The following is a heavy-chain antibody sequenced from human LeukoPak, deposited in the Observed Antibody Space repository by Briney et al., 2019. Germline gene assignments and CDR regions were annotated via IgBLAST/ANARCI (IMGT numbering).Heavy chain of an antibody. Sequence: GGSLRLSCAASGFTFSDYTMNWVRQAPGKGLEWVSSISPSSSYMYYADSVKGRFTISRDNTKNTLYLQMNSLRAEDTAVYYCAKEGGGYTPTALYFDYWGQGTLVTVSS. CDR3: AKEGGGYTPTALYFDY. V-gene: IGHV3-21*01. J-gene: IGHJ4*02. CDR2: ISPSSSYM. CDR1: GFTFSDYT. D-gene: IGHD5-24*01.